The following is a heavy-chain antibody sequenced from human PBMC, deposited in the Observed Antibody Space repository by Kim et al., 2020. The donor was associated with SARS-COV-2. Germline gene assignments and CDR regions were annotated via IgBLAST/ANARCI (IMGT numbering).Heavy chain of an antibody. J-gene: IGHJ4*02. Sequence: AQKLQGRVTMTTDTSTSTAYMELRSLRSDDTAVYYCARVRYGDPQGYFDYWGQGTLVTVSS. CDR3: ARVRYGDPQGYFDY. V-gene: IGHV1-18*01. D-gene: IGHD4-17*01.